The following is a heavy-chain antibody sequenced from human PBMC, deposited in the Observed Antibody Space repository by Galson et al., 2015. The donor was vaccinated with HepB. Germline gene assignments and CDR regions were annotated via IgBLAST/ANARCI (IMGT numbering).Heavy chain of an antibody. V-gene: IGHV3-15*01. CDR1: GFSFSDAW. CDR3: TTSALRFLEWFFDY. CDR2: IKSRTNGGTT. J-gene: IGHJ4*02. D-gene: IGHD3-3*01. Sequence: SLRLSCAGSGFSFSDAWMSWVRQAPGKGLEWVGRIKSRTNGGTTDYAASVKGRFIISRDDSKNTLYLQMDSLKTEDTAVYYCTTSALRFLEWFFDYWGQGTLVTVSS.